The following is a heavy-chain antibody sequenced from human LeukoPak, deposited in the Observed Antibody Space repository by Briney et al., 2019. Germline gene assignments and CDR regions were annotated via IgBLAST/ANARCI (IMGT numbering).Heavy chain of an antibody. CDR1: GFTFSSYS. CDR3: ARVTTATQPGGFDP. Sequence: PGGSLRLSCAASGFTFSSYSMNWVRQAPGKGLEWVSSISSSSSYIYYADSVKGRFTISRDTSKDTVYLQMNSLRAEDTAVYYCARVTTATQPGGFDPWGQGTLVTVSS. CDR2: ISSSSSYI. V-gene: IGHV3-21*01. D-gene: IGHD4-17*01. J-gene: IGHJ5*02.